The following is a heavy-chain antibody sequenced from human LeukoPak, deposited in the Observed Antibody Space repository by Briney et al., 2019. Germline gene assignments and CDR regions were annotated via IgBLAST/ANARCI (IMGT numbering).Heavy chain of an antibody. CDR3: ARYYCSNGVCQGFDY. D-gene: IGHD2-8*01. CDR2: IHSNGRT. CDR1: GGSISGYY. Sequence: SETLSLTCSVSGGSISGYYWSWIRQPPGKGLEWIGYIHSNGRTNSNPSLKSRVTISVDTFKNQFSLNLISVNAADTAVYYCARYYCSNGVCQGFDYWGQGTLVTVSS. J-gene: IGHJ4*02. V-gene: IGHV4-59*01.